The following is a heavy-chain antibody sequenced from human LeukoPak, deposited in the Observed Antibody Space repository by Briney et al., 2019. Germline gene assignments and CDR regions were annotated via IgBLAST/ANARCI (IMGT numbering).Heavy chain of an antibody. V-gene: IGHV2-5*01. D-gene: IGHD5-12*01. Sequence: SGPTLVKPTQTPTLTCTFSGFSLTTSGMGVGWLRQPPGKALEWLALIYWNDDNRYSPSLKSRLTITKDTSKNQVVLTVTNMDPVDAGTYYCTHSRGGVSFDYWGQGTLVAVSS. CDR1: GFSLTTSGMG. CDR3: THSRGGVSFDY. CDR2: IYWNDDN. J-gene: IGHJ4*02.